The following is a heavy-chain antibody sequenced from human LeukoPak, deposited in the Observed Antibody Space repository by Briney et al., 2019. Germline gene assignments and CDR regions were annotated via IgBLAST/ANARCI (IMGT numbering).Heavy chain of an antibody. J-gene: IGHJ4*02. Sequence: SETLSLTCTVSGGSISSSNYYWGWIRQPPGKGLEWIGYIFNSGSTYYNPSLRSRVTILVDTSKNQFSLKLSSVAAADTAVYYCARDRHKLVDIVAGILDYWGQGTLVTVSS. V-gene: IGHV4-39*07. D-gene: IGHD5-12*01. CDR2: IFNSGST. CDR1: GGSISSSNYY. CDR3: ARDRHKLVDIVAGILDY.